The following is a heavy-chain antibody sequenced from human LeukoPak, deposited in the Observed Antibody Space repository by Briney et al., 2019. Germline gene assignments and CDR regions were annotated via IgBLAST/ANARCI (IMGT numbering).Heavy chain of an antibody. CDR1: GFTFSSNW. V-gene: IGHV3-7*01. CDR2: IKHDGSEV. CDR3: ARDIGAGNFWSGPLEY. D-gene: IGHD3-3*01. J-gene: IGHJ4*02. Sequence: GGSLRLSCAASGFTFSSNWMSWVRQAPGKGLEWVADIKHDGSEVNYVDSVKGRFTISRDNAKNSLYLQMNSLRAEDTAVYYCARDIGAGNFWSGPLEYWGQGSLVTVSS.